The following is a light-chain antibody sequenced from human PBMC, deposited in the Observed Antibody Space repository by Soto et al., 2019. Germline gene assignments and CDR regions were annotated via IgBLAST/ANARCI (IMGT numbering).Light chain of an antibody. CDR2: GAS. Sequence: VLTQSPGTLSLSPGERATLSCRASQSVSSSYLAWYQQKPGQAPRLLIYGASSRAAGIPDRFSGSGSGTDFTLTISRLEPEDFAVYYCQQYETFGQGTKLEIK. J-gene: IGKJ2*01. CDR3: QQYET. V-gene: IGKV3-20*01. CDR1: QSVSSSY.